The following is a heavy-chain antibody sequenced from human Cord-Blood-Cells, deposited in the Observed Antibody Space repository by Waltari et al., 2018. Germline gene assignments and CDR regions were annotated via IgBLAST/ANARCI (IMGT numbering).Heavy chain of an antibody. V-gene: IGHV3-53*02. CDR3: ARGGGAAAGTIQSAPRGYFDL. J-gene: IGHJ2*01. D-gene: IGHD6-13*01. Sequence: EVQLVETGGGLIQPGGSLRLSCAASGFTVSSNYMSWVRQAPGTGLEWVSVIYSGGSTSYADSVKGRFTISRDNSKNTLYLQMNSLRAEDTAVYYCARGGGAAAGTIQSAPRGYFDLWGRGTLVTVSS. CDR1: GFTVSSNY. CDR2: IYSGGST.